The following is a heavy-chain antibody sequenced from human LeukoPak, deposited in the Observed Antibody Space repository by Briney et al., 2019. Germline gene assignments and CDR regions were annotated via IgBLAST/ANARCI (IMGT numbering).Heavy chain of an antibody. Sequence: GASVKVSCKASGYTFTASNMHWVRQAPGHGFEWMGWINPNDGDTNYAQKFQGGVTMTRDTSISTAHMEVSRLRSDDTAVYYCARANFLYCSSTTCLFDYWGQGTLVTVSS. CDR1: GYTFTASN. V-gene: IGHV1-2*02. D-gene: IGHD2-2*01. CDR2: INPNDGDT. J-gene: IGHJ4*02. CDR3: ARANFLYCSSTTCLFDY.